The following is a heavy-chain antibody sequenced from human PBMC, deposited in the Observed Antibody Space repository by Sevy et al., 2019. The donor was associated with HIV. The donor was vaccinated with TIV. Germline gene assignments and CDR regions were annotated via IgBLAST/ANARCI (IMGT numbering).Heavy chain of an antibody. Sequence: ASVKVSCQASGYSFTGQYMHWVRQAPGQGLEWMGWINPNSGATNYAQEFQGRVTMTRDTSISTAYMELSGLKFDDTAVYYCARDPRLRKYSYVSFDFWGQETLVTVSS. CDR2: INPNSGAT. V-gene: IGHV1-2*02. CDR1: GYSFTGQY. D-gene: IGHD5-18*01. J-gene: IGHJ4*02. CDR3: ARDPRLRKYSYVSFDF.